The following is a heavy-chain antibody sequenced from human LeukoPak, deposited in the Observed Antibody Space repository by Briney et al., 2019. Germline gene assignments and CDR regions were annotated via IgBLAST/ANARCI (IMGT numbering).Heavy chain of an antibody. J-gene: IGHJ4*02. CDR1: GGSISSYY. CDR2: IYYSGST. D-gene: IGHD4-23*01. CDR3: ARVGDYGGNSAILDY. V-gene: IGHV4-59*01. Sequence: PSKILSLTCTVSGGSISSYYWSWIRQPPGKGLEWIGYIYYSGSTNYNPSLKSRVTISVDTSKNQFSLKLSSVTAADTAVYYCARVGDYGGNSAILDYWGQGTLVTVSS.